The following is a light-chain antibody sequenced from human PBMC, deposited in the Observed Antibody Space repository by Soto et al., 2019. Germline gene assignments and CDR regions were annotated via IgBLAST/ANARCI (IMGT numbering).Light chain of an antibody. J-gene: IGKJ2*01. CDR1: QRISGNY. V-gene: IGKV3-20*01. Sequence: EIVLTQSPGTLSLSPGERATLSCRASQRISGNYLAWYQQKPGQAPRLLIYGASSRATGIPDRLSGSGSGTDFTLTINRLEPEDFAVYYCQQYGGSPPYTFGQGTKVEIK. CDR2: GAS. CDR3: QQYGGSPPYT.